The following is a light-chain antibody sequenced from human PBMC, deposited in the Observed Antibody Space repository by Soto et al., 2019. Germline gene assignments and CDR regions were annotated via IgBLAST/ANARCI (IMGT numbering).Light chain of an antibody. V-gene: IGLV2-14*01. CDR3: SSFTGSSTLAYV. CDR1: SSDVGYYNY. CDR2: EVS. Sequence: QSVLTQPASVSGSPGQSITISCTGTSSDVGYYNYVSWYQQHPGKAPKSMIYEVSNRPSGVSNRFSGSKSGNTASLTISGLQAEDEADYYCSSFTGSSTLAYVFGTGTKVTVL. J-gene: IGLJ1*01.